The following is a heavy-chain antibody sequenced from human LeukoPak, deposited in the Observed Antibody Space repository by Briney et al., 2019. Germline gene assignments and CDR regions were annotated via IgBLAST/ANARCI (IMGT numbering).Heavy chain of an antibody. Sequence: SETLSLTCTVSGGSISSSGYYWGWIRQPPGKGLEWIGSIYYSGNTYYNPSLKSRVTISRDTSKNQFSLRLTSVTAADTAVYYCARLLGAAKTDYFDSWGQGTLVTVSS. CDR2: IYYSGNT. CDR1: GGSISSSGYY. D-gene: IGHD6-25*01. V-gene: IGHV4-39*01. CDR3: ARLLGAAKTDYFDS. J-gene: IGHJ4*02.